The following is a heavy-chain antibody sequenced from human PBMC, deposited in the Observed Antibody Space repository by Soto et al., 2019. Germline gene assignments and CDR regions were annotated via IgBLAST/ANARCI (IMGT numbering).Heavy chain of an antibody. CDR2: IYYSGST. V-gene: IGHV4-59*01. CDR1: GGSISSYY. D-gene: IGHD6-19*01. CDR3: AREAYSSSHSRWFDP. J-gene: IGHJ5*02. Sequence: SETLSLTCTVSGGSISSYYWSWIRQPPGKGLEWIGYIYYSGSTNYNPSLKSRVTISVDTSKNQFSLKLSSVTAADPAVYYCAREAYSSSHSRWFDPWGQGTLVTVSS.